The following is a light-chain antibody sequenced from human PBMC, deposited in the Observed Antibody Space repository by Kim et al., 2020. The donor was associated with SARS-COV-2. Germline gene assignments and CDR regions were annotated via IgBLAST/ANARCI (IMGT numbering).Light chain of an antibody. CDR2: AAS. Sequence: SVGDRVTITCRASQSISTYLNWYQQKPGKAPNLLIYAASSLQSGVPSRFSGSGSGTDFTLTISSVQPEDVATYYCQQTYSTSALSFGGGTKVDIK. J-gene: IGKJ4*01. CDR1: QSISTY. V-gene: IGKV1-39*01. CDR3: QQTYSTSALS.